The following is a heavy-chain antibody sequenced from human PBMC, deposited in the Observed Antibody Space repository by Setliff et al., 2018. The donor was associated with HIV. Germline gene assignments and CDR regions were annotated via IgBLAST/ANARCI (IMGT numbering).Heavy chain of an antibody. CDR3: AKDMNYNNDYPGVLGS. CDR1: GFTFSNAW. V-gene: IGHV3-23*01. CDR2: LSGSGGST. Sequence: GGSLRLSCAAAGFTFSNAWMTWVRQAPGKGLEWVSSLSGSGGSTYYADSVKGRFTISRDNSKNTLYLEMTSLRAEDTAVYHCAKDMNYNNDYPGVLGSWGQGTLVTVSS. J-gene: IGHJ4*02. D-gene: IGHD3-16*01.